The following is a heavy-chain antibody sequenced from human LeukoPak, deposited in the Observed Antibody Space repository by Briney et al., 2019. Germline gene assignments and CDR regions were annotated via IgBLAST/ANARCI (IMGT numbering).Heavy chain of an antibody. CDR1: GYTFTSYG. V-gene: IGHV1-18*01. J-gene: IGHJ4*02. CDR2: ISAYNGNT. Sequence: ASVKVSCKASGYTFTSYGISWVRQAPGQGLEWMGWISAYNGNTNYAQKLQGRVTMTTDTSTSTAYMELRSLRSDDTAVYYCARDVSFVGGSSIFDYWGQATLVSDSS. D-gene: IGHD1-26*01. CDR3: ARDVSFVGGSSIFDY.